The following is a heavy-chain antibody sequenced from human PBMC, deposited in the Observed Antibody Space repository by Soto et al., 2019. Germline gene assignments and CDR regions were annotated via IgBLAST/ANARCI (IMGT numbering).Heavy chain of an antibody. Sequence: PGGSLRLSCTVSGFAFRHNYLTWIRQAPGKGLEWISYINTGGSLAYYADPVKGRFTISTDIAKKSLYLQMDSLRADDTGVYYCATGGIYYETWGQGTLVTIAS. CDR1: GFAFRHNY. D-gene: IGHD1-26*01. V-gene: IGHV3-11*01. CDR3: ATGGIYYET. J-gene: IGHJ5*02. CDR2: INTGGSLA.